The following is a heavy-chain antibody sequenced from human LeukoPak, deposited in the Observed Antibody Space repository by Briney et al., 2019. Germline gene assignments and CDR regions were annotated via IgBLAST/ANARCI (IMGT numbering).Heavy chain of an antibody. CDR1: GGSISSGDYY. V-gene: IGHV4-30-4*01. J-gene: IGHJ4*02. D-gene: IGHD6-19*01. Sequence: SETLSLTCTVSGGSISSGDYYWSWIRQPPGKGLEWIGYIYYSGSTYYNPSLKSRVTISVDTSKNQFSLKLSSVTAAGTAVYYCARRPSGSGWIDYWGQGTLVTVSS. CDR3: ARRPSGSGWIDY. CDR2: IYYSGST.